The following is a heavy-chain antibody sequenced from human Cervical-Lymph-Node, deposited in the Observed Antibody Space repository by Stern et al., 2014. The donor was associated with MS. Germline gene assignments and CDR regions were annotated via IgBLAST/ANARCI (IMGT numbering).Heavy chain of an antibody. J-gene: IGHJ4*02. D-gene: IGHD1-1*01. Sequence: VQLVESGGGVIQPGGSLRLSCTASGFTVSRDYITWVRQAPGQGLEWVSLITNVGSTFYTDSLKCRFTITRDDSKNTVYLHMTSLRAEDTAMYYCARDASSPERSDWWGQGTLVTVSS. CDR2: ITNVGST. CDR3: ARDASSPERSDW. CDR1: GFTVSRDY. V-gene: IGHV3-53*01.